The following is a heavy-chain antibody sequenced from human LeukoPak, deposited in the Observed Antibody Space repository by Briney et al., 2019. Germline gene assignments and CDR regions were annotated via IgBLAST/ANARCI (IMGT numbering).Heavy chain of an antibody. CDR3: ARGHYDFWSGYYNDY. D-gene: IGHD3-3*01. CDR2: ISAYNGNT. J-gene: IGHJ4*02. V-gene: IGHV1-18*01. Sequence: ASVKVSCKASGYTFTSYGISWVRQAPGQGLERMGWISAYNGNTNYAQKLQGRVTMTTDTSASTAYMELRSLRSDDTAVYYCARGHYDFWSGYYNDYWGQGTLVTVSS. CDR1: GYTFTSYG.